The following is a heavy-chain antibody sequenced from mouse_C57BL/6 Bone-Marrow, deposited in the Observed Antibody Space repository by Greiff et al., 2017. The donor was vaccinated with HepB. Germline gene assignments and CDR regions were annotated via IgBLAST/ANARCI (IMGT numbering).Heavy chain of an antibody. CDR1: GFTFSDYG. J-gene: IGHJ3*01. V-gene: IGHV5-17*01. CDR2: ISSGSSTI. Sequence: VMLVESGGGLVKPGGSLKLSCAASGFTFSDYGMHWVRQAPEKGLEWVAYISSGSSTIYYADTVKGRFTISRDNAKNTLFLQMTSLRSEDTAMYYCAKTAQATSWFAYWGQGTLVTVSA. D-gene: IGHD3-2*02. CDR3: AKTAQATSWFAY.